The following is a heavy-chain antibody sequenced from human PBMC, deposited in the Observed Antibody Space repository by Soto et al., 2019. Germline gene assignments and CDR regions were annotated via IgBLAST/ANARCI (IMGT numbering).Heavy chain of an antibody. CDR1: GFTFSSYA. CDR3: AKDLRSLEWINWFDP. V-gene: IGHV3-23*01. D-gene: IGHD3-3*01. Sequence: EVQLLESGGGLVQPGGSLRLSCAASGFTFSSYAMSWVRQAPGKGLEWVSAISGSGGSTYYADSVKGRFTISRDNSKNTLYLEMNSLRAEDTAVYYCAKDLRSLEWINWFDPWGQGTLVTVSS. CDR2: ISGSGGST. J-gene: IGHJ5*02.